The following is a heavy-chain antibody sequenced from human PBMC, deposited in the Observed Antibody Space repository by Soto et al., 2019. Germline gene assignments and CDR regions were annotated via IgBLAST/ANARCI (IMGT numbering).Heavy chain of an antibody. D-gene: IGHD2-2*01. CDR1: GYTFTGYY. V-gene: IGHV1-2*04. Sequence: AASVKVSCKASGYTFTGYYMHWVRQAPGQGLEWMGWINPNSGGTNYAQKFQGWVTMTRDTSISTAYMELSRLRSDDTAVYYCARGVVPAAMSYYYYYGMDVWGQGTTVTVSS. CDR2: INPNSGGT. J-gene: IGHJ6*02. CDR3: ARGVVPAAMSYYYYYGMDV.